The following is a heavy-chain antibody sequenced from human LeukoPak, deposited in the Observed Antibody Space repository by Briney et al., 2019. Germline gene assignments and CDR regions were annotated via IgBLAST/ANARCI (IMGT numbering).Heavy chain of an antibody. D-gene: IGHD6-19*01. J-gene: IGHJ4*02. Sequence: GASVKVSCKASGYTFTGYYMHWVRQAPGQGLEWMGRINPNSGGTNYAQKFQGRVTMTRDTSISTAYMELSGLRSDDTAVYYCARDPYIAMADFDYWGQGTLVTVSS. CDR2: INPNSGGT. CDR3: ARDPYIAMADFDY. CDR1: GYTFTGYY. V-gene: IGHV1-2*06.